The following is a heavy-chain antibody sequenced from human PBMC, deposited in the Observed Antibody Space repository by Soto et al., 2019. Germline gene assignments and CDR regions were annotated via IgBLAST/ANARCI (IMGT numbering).Heavy chain of an antibody. CDR2: IIPIFGTT. D-gene: IGHD6-13*01. Sequence: QVQLVQSGVAVKKPGSSVKVSCKASGGTFSSYAISWVRQAPGQGLEWMGGIIPIFGTTNYAQKFPGRVTITADESTSTAYMKLSRPRTEATAVHYCARGRRYAAAVPVPACDIWGDWTMVTVSA. V-gene: IGHV1-69*12. J-gene: IGHJ3*02. CDR3: ARGRRYAAAVPVPACDI. CDR1: GGTFSSYA.